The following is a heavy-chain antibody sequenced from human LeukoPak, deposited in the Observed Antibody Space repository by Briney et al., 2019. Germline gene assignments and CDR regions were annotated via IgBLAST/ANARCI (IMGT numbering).Heavy chain of an antibody. D-gene: IGHD6-13*01. CDR1: GFTFSNYW. J-gene: IGHJ4*02. CDR3: ARDTVEQQLVPDY. Sequence: GGSLRLSCAASGFTFSNYWMSWVRQAPGKGLEWVSVIYSGGSTYYADSVKGRFTISRDNSKNTLYLQMNSLRAEDTAVYYCARDTVEQQLVPDYWGQGTLVTVSS. CDR2: IYSGGST. V-gene: IGHV3-66*01.